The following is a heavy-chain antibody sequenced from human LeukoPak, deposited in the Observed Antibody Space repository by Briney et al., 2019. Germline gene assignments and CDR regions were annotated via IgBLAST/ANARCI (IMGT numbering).Heavy chain of an antibody. V-gene: IGHV4-59*01. CDR2: IYYSGST. D-gene: IGHD6-13*01. Sequence: SETLSLTCAVYGGSFSGYYWSWIRQPPGKGLEWVGYIYYSGSTNYNPSLKSRVTISVDTSKNQFSLKLSSATAADTAVYYCARVKAAAGSRLYYFDYWGQGTLVTVSS. J-gene: IGHJ4*02. CDR3: ARVKAAAGSRLYYFDY. CDR1: GGSFSGYY.